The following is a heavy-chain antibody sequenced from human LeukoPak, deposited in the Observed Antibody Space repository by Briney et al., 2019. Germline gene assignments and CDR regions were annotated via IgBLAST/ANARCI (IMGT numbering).Heavy chain of an antibody. J-gene: IGHJ4*02. Sequence: ASVKVSCKASGYTFTGYYVHWVRQAPGQGLEWMGWISAYNGNTNYAQKLQGRATMTTDTFTSTAYMELRSLRSDDTAVYYCARDNRGGRGYYYDSSGWTEIDYWGQGTLVTVSS. CDR1: GYTFTGYY. CDR2: ISAYNGNT. D-gene: IGHD3-22*01. V-gene: IGHV1-18*04. CDR3: ARDNRGGRGYYYDSSGWTEIDY.